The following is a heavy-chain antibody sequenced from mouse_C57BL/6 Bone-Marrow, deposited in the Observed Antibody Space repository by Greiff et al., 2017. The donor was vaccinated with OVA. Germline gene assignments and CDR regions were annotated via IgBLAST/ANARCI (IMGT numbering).Heavy chain of an antibody. Sequence: VQLQQSGAELVRPGASVKLSCTASGFNINDYYMHWVKQRPGQGLEWIGRIDPEDGDTEYAPKFQGKATMTADTSSNTAYLQLSSLTSEATAVYYSTRWERGAMDYWGQGTSVTVSS. CDR2: IDPEDGDT. D-gene: IGHD2-3*01. CDR1: GFNINDYY. CDR3: TRWERGAMDY. V-gene: IGHV14-1*01. J-gene: IGHJ4*01.